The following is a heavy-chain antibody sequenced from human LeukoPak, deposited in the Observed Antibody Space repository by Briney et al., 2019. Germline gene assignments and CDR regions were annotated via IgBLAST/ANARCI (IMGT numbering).Heavy chain of an antibody. CDR3: ARGFYYDSSGYYYFDY. CDR1: GFTFSSYA. Sequence: GGSLRLSCAASGFTFSSYAMHWVRQAPGKGLEWVSSISSSSSYIYYADSVKGRFTISRDNAKNSLYLQMNSLRAEDTAVYYCARGFYYDSSGYYYFDYWGQGTLVTVSS. CDR2: ISSSSSYI. V-gene: IGHV3-21*01. J-gene: IGHJ4*02. D-gene: IGHD3-22*01.